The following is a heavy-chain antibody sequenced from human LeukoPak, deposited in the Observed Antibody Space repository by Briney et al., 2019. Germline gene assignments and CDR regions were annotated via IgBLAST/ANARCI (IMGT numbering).Heavy chain of an antibody. J-gene: IGHJ5*02. Sequence: ASVKVSCKASGYTFPNYGISWVRQAPGLGLEWMGWISAYNGDTKYAQKFQGRVTMTTDTSTTTAYMEVRSLRYDDTAIYYCARAQRISPYFGLGADWFDPWGQGTLVTVSS. D-gene: IGHD3-16*01. CDR1: GYTFPNYG. V-gene: IGHV1-18*01. CDR3: ARAQRISPYFGLGADWFDP. CDR2: ISAYNGDT.